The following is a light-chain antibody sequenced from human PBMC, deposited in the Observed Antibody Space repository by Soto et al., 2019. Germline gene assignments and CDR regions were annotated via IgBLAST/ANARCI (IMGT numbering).Light chain of an antibody. V-gene: IGLV2-14*02. CDR3: SSYTSSSFYV. Sequence: QSALTQPASVSGSPGQSVTISCAGTSSDVGSYDHVSWYQQHPGKAPKLMIYDVSNRPSGVSNRFSGSKSGNTASLTISGLQAEDEADYYCSSYTSSSFYVFGTGTKVTVL. J-gene: IGLJ1*01. CDR1: SSDVGSYDH. CDR2: DVS.